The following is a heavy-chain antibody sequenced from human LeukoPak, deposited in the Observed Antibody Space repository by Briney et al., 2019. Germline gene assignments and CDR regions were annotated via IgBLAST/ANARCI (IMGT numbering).Heavy chain of an antibody. CDR3: TRDQTPYY. CDR2: IRSNLYGGTP. CDR1: GFTFGDYA. J-gene: IGHJ4*02. Sequence: GGSLRLSCTASGFTFGDYAMTWVRQAPGKGLEWVGFIRSNLYGGTPEYAASVKGRFTISRDDSNSIAYLEMDSLKTDDTAVYYCTRDQTPYYWGQGTLVTVFS. V-gene: IGHV3-49*04.